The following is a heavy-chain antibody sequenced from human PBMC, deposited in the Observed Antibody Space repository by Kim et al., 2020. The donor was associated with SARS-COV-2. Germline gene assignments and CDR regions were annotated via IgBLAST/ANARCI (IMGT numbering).Heavy chain of an antibody. J-gene: IGHJ4*02. CDR1: GFTFSSYA. D-gene: IGHD2-2*01. Sequence: GGSLRLSCAASGFTFSSYAMNWVRQAPGKGLEWVSGISNSGDTTNYADSVKGRFTISRDNSRKTLYLHMNSLGAEDTAVYYCAKGLCDTCYNGDYWGQGALVTVSS. V-gene: IGHV3-23*01. CDR3: AKGLCDTCYNGDY. CDR2: ISNSGDTT.